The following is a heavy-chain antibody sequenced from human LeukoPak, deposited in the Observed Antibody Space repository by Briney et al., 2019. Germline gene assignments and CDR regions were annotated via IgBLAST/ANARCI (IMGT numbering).Heavy chain of an antibody. Sequence: GGSLRLSCAASGFTFSSYDMHWVRQATGKGLEWVSAIGTAGDTYYPGSVKGRFTISRENAKSSLYLQMNSLRAGDTAVYYCAGASGPASGFDPWGQGTLVTVSS. CDR1: GFTFSSYD. J-gene: IGHJ5*02. CDR3: AGASGPASGFDP. CDR2: IGTAGDT. D-gene: IGHD3-3*01. V-gene: IGHV3-13*04.